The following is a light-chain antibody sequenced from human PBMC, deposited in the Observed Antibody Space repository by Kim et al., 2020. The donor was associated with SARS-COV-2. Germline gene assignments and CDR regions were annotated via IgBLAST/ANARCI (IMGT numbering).Light chain of an antibody. CDR2: AAS. CDR1: QTVSSAY. J-gene: IGKJ1*01. CDR3: QQYGSSPPWT. Sequence: PGERATLTCRASQTVSSAYLAWYQQRPGQAPRLLFYAASSRATGIPDRFSGRGSGTDFTLTISRLEPEDFAVYYCQQYGSSPPWTFGQGTKVDIK. V-gene: IGKV3-20*01.